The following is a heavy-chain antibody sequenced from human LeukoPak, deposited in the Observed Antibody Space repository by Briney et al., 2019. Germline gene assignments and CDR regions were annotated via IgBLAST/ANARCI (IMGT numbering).Heavy chain of an antibody. CDR1: GFTFSDFA. CDR2: VSNNGGSR. V-gene: IGHV3-23*01. CDR3: AKDGLSGYNFDY. Sequence: GGSLRLSCAASGFTFSDFAMAWVRQAPGKGLEWVSTVSNNGGSRYHADSVKGRFTISRDNSQNTLFLQMNSLRGEDTAVYYCAKDGLSGYNFDYWGQGTLVSVSS. D-gene: IGHD5-24*01. J-gene: IGHJ4*02.